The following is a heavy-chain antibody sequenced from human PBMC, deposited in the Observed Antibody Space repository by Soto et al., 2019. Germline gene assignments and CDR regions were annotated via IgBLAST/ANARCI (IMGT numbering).Heavy chain of an antibody. V-gene: IGHV3-23*01. CDR3: AKVASGLGRTMVRGVTHFDY. CDR2: ISGSGGST. D-gene: IGHD3-10*01. CDR1: GFTFSSYA. Sequence: EVQLLESGGGLVQPGGSLRLSCAASGFTFSSYAMSWVRQAPGKGLEWVSAISGSGGSTYYADSVKGRFTISRDNSKNTLYLQMNSLRAEDTAVYYCAKVASGLGRTMVRGVTHFDYWGQGTLVTVSS. J-gene: IGHJ4*02.